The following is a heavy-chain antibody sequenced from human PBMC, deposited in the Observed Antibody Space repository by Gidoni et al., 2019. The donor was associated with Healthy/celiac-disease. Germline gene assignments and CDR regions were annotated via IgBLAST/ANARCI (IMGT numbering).Heavy chain of an antibody. CDR2: ISSSSSTI. CDR3: ARDSIFGTSN. J-gene: IGHJ4*02. D-gene: IGHD2-2*01. CDR1: GFTFSSYS. Sequence: EVQLVESGGGLVQPGGSLRLSCAASGFTFSSYSMNWVRQAPGKGLEWVSYISSSSSTIYYADSVKGRFTISRDNAKNSLYLQMNSLRAEDTAVYYCARDSIFGTSNWGQGTLVTVSS. V-gene: IGHV3-48*01.